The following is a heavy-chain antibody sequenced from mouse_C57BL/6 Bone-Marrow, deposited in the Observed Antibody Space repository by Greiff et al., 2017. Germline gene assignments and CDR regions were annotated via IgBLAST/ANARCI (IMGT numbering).Heavy chain of an antibody. D-gene: IGHD2-1*01. J-gene: IGHJ3*01. Sequence: QVQLQQSGPGLVQPSQSLSITCTVSGFSLTSYGVHWVRQSPGKGLEWLGVIWRGGSTDYNEAFMSRLSITKDKSKSQVFFKMNSLQSDDTAIYYCAKSSYGNPLYWGQGTLVTVSA. CDR3: AKSSYGNPLY. CDR1: GFSLTSYG. CDR2: IWRGGST. V-gene: IGHV2-5*01.